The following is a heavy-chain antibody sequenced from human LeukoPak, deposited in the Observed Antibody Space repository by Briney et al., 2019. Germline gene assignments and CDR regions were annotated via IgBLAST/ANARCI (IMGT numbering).Heavy chain of an antibody. D-gene: IGHD2-2*01. CDR2: INHSGST. J-gene: IGHJ4*02. CDR3: ARGKLNCSSTSCSRGYGY. CDR1: GGSFSGYY. Sequence: SETLSLTCAVYGGSFSGYYWSWIRQPPGKGLEWIGEINHSGSTNYNLSLKSRVTISVDTSKNQFSLKLSSVTAADTAVYYCARGKLNCSSTSCSRGYGYWGQGTLVTVSS. V-gene: IGHV4-34*01.